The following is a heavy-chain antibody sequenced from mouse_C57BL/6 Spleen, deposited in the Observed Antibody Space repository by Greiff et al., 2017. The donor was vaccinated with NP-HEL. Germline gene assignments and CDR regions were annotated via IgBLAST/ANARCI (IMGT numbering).Heavy chain of an antibody. V-gene: IGHV5-17*01. J-gene: IGHJ2*01. CDR3: ARTSYYGSSLYYFDY. CDR1: GFTFSDYG. Sequence: EVMLVESGGGLVKPGGSLKLSCAASGFTFSDYGMHWVRQAPEKGLEWVAYISSGSSTIYYADTVKGRFTISRDNAKNTLFLQMTSLRSEDTAMYYCARTSYYGSSLYYFDYWGQGTTLTVSS. CDR2: ISSGSSTI. D-gene: IGHD1-1*01.